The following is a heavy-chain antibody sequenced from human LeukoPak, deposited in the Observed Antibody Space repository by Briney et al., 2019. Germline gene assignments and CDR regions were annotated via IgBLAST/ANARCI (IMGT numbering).Heavy chain of an antibody. D-gene: IGHD5-24*01. CDR3: AKDKTRGLRDGYNHFDY. CDR1: GFTFSSYA. V-gene: IGHV3-23*01. J-gene: IGHJ4*02. Sequence: GGSLRLSCAASGFTFSSYAMSWVRQAPGKGLEWVSAISGSGGSTYYADSVKGRFTISRDNSKNTLYLQMDSLRAEDTAVYYCAKDKTRGLRDGYNHFDYWGQGTLVTVSS. CDR2: ISGSGGST.